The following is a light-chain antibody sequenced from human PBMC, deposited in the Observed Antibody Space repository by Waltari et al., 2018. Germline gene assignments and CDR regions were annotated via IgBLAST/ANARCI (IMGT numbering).Light chain of an antibody. CDR2: DNT. V-gene: IGLV1-40*01. J-gene: IGLJ3*02. CDR3: QSYDSYLGGV. CDR1: SSNIGAGYD. Sequence: QSVLTQPPSVSGAPGQRVTISCTGSSSNIGAGYDVHWYHQLPGTAPKLLVYDNTHRPAGVDDRFSASMSGTSASLAITGLQAEEKADYCCQSYDSYLGGVFGGGTKLTVL.